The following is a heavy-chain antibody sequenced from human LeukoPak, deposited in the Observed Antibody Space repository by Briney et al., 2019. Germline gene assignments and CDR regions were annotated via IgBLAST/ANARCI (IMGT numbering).Heavy chain of an antibody. CDR1: GYTFTGCY. J-gene: IGHJ4*02. V-gene: IGHV1-2*06. CDR2: INPNSGGT. CDR3: ARGPLGYCSSTSCYPLY. D-gene: IGHD2-2*01. Sequence: ASVKVSCKASGYTFTGCYMHWVRQAPGQGLEWMGRINPNSGGTNYAQKFQGRATMTRDTSISTAYMELSRLRSDDTAVYYCARGPLGYCSSTSCYPLYWGQGTLVTVSS.